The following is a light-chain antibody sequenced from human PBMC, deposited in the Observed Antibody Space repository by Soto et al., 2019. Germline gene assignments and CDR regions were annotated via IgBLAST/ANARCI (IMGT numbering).Light chain of an antibody. J-gene: IGKJ3*01. V-gene: IGKV1-9*01. CDR2: GAS. CDR1: QGISSF. CDR3: QQLNSFPIP. Sequence: IQLTQSPSSLSASVGDRVTITCRASQGISSFLAWYQQKPGKAPKLLIYGASTLQSGVPSRFCGSGSGTDFTLTIGSLQPEDFATYYCQQLNSFPIPFGPGTKVDIK.